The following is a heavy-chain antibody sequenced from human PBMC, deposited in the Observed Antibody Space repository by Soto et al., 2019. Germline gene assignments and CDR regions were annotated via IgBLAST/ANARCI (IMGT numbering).Heavy chain of an antibody. J-gene: IGHJ6*02. V-gene: IGHV1-69*13. CDR2: IIPIFGTA. Sequence: SVKVSCKASGGTFSSYAISWVRQAPGQGLEWMGGIIPIFGTANYAQKFQGRVTITADESTSTAYMELSSLRSEDTAVYYCARELGKQQLVYYYGMDVWGQGTTVTVSS. CDR1: GGTFSSYA. D-gene: IGHD6-13*01. CDR3: ARELGKQQLVYYYGMDV.